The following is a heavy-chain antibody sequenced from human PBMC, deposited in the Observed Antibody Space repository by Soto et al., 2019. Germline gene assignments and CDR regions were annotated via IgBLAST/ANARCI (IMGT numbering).Heavy chain of an antibody. V-gene: IGHV3-11*01. Sequence: GGSLRLSCAASGFTFSDYYMSWIRQAPGKGLGWVSYISSSGSTIYYADSVKGRFTISRDNAKNSLYLQMNSLRAEDTAVYYCARGEGNDFWSGYSPYNWLDPWGQGTLVTVSS. CDR3: ARGEGNDFWSGYSPYNWLDP. J-gene: IGHJ5*02. CDR2: ISSSGSTI. CDR1: GFTFSDYY. D-gene: IGHD3-3*01.